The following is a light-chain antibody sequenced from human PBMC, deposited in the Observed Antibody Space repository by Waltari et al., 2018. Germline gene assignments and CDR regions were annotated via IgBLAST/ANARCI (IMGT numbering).Light chain of an antibody. Sequence: DIVMTQSPDSLTVPLGERATLNCKSSQSVLYISNNKNHLAWYQQKPGQPPKLLIYWASTRESGVSDRFSGSGSGTDFTLTISSLQAEDVAVYYCQQYSSTRTFGQGTKVEIK. CDR2: WAS. V-gene: IGKV4-1*01. J-gene: IGKJ1*01. CDR3: QQYSSTRT. CDR1: QSVLYISNNKNH.